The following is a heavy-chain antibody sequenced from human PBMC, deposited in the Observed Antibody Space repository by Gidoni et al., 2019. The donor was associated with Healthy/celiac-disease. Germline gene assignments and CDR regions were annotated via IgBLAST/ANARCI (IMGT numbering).Heavy chain of an antibody. CDR1: GFTFSSYA. CDR3: AKGYSSSRLGYYYGMDV. Sequence: EVQLLESGGGLVQPGGSLRLSCAASGFTFSSYAMSWVRQAPGKGLEWVSAISGSGGSTYYADSVKGRFTISRDNSKNTLYLQMNSLRAEDTAVYYCAKGYSSSRLGYYYGMDVWGQGTTVTVSS. D-gene: IGHD6-19*01. J-gene: IGHJ6*02. V-gene: IGHV3-23*01. CDR2: ISGSGGST.